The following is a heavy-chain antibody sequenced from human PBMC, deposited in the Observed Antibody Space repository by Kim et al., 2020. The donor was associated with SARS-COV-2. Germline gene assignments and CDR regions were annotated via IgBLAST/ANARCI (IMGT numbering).Heavy chain of an antibody. V-gene: IGHV4-31*02. D-gene: IGHD3-22*01. Sequence: SNPARKGRVTISVDTSKNQFSLKLSSVTAADTAVYYWARVSRSGVIVVDVWGQGTLVTVSS. CDR3: ARVSRSGVIVVDV. J-gene: IGHJ4*02.